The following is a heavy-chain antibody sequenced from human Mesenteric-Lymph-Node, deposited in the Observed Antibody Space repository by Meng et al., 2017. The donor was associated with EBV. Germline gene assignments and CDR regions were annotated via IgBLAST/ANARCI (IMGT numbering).Heavy chain of an antibody. CDR1: GGSISISNW. J-gene: IGHJ5*01. D-gene: IGHD4-11*01. CDR3: ASRGDGIYSNYDWFDS. CDR2: IFHSGST. Sequence: QVQLQESGPGLVKPSGTLSLTCAVSGGSISISNWWSCVRQPPGKGLEWIGEIFHSGSTNCNPSLKSRVTISLDTSRNHFSLNLSSVTAADTAVYYCASRGDGIYSNYDWFDSWGQGTLVTVSS. V-gene: IGHV4-4*02.